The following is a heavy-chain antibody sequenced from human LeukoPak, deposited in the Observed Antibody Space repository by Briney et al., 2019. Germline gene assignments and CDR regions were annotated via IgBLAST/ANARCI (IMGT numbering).Heavy chain of an antibody. CDR1: GFTFSSYA. J-gene: IGHJ4*02. CDR3: ARVRSDWALDY. V-gene: IGHV3-23*01. D-gene: IGHD3-9*01. Sequence: GGSLRLSCAASGFTFSSYAMSWVRQAPGKGLEWVSAISGSGGSTYYADSVKGRFTISRDNSKNTLYLQMNSLRAGDTAVYHCARVRSDWALDYWGQGTLVTVSS. CDR2: ISGSGGST.